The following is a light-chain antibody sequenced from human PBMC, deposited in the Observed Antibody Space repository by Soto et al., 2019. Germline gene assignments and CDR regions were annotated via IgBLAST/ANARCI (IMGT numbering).Light chain of an antibody. CDR3: QKYKSAPLA. V-gene: IGKV1-27*01. Sequence: DIQMTQSPSSLSESVGDRVTITCRASQGSNNYLAWYQQKPGKVPKLLIYDASTLHSGVPSRFSASGAGTELSRTSSSPEPEDRATYSCQKYKSAPLAFGGRTKVEIK. CDR1: QGSNNY. J-gene: IGKJ4*01. CDR2: DAS.